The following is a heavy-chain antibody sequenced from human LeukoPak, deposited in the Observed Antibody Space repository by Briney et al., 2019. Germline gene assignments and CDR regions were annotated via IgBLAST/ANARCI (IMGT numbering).Heavy chain of an antibody. D-gene: IGHD3-22*01. J-gene: IGHJ3*02. CDR2: IYYSGST. CDR3: ARRTYYYDSSGHAYSPPDAFDI. CDR1: GGSISSGGYY. V-gene: IGHV4-31*03. Sequence: PSETLSLTCTVSGGSISSGGYYWSWIRQHPGKGLEWIGYIYYSGSTYYNPSLKSRVTISVDTSKNQFSLKLSSVTAADTAVYYCARRTYYYDSSGHAYSPPDAFDIWGQGTMVTVSS.